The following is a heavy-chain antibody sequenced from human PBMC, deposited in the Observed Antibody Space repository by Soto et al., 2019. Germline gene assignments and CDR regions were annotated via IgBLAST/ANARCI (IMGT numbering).Heavy chain of an antibody. CDR3: ARRAWGVAGGFDY. J-gene: IGHJ4*02. CDR2: ISSSSTI. CDR1: GFTFSSYS. D-gene: IGHD6-19*01. Sequence: EVQLVESGGGLVQPGGSLRLSCAASGFTFSSYSMNWVRQAPGKGLEWVSYISSSSTIYYADSVKGRFTISRDNAKNSLYLQMNSLRDEDTAVYYCARRAWGVAGGFDYWGQGTLVTVSS. V-gene: IGHV3-48*02.